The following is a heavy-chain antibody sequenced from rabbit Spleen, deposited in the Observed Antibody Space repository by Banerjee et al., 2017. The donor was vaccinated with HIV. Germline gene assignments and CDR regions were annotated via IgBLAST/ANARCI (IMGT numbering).Heavy chain of an antibody. V-gene: IGHV1S45*01. D-gene: IGHD1-1*01. CDR3: ARDLITVIGWNFNL. CDR2: INIVTGKS. J-gene: IGHJ4*01. Sequence: EQLEESGGGLVKPEGSLTLTCKASGVSLNDKDVMCWVRQAPGKGLEWIACINIVTGKSFFASWALGRFIMFRPSSTTVTLQMTSLTVADTATYFCARDLITVIGWNFNLWGPGTLGTVS. CDR1: GVSLNDKDV.